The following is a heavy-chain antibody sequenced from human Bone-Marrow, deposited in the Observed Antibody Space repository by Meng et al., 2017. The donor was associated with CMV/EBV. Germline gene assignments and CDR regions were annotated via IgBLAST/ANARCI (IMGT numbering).Heavy chain of an antibody. CDR1: GGTLRSYA. CDR2: IIPIFGTA. V-gene: IGHV1-69*01. J-gene: IGHJ5*02. CDR3: ARDYSNNPPGTFGPLHDP. D-gene: IGHD4-11*01. Sequence: QGQLVQSGAEVKKPGSSVKVSCKASGGTLRSYAISWVRQAPGQGLEWMGGIIPIFGTANYAQKFQGRVTITADESTSTAYMELSSLRSEDTAVYYCARDYSNNPPGTFGPLHDPWGQGTLVTVSS.